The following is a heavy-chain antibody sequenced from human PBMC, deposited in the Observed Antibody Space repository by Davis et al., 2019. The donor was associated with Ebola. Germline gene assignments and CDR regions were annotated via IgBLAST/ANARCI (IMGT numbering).Heavy chain of an antibody. CDR1: GYTFAIYY. Sequence: ASVKVSCKASGYTFAIYYMHWVRLAPGQGLEWMGVINPGSGTTIYAQKLQGRVTMTSDTSTSTVYMDLSSLRSDDTAVYYCARDMRVWNAIPRYYGMDVWGKGTTVTVSS. J-gene: IGHJ6*04. CDR2: INPGSGTT. V-gene: IGHV1-46*04. D-gene: IGHD1-1*01. CDR3: ARDMRVWNAIPRYYGMDV.